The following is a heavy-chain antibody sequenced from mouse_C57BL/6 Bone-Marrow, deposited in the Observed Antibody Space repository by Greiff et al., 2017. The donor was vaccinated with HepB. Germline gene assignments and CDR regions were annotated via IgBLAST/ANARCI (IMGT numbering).Heavy chain of an antibody. CDR2: INPYNGDT. CDR1: GYSFTGYF. Sequence: VQLKESGPELVKPGDSVKISCKASGYSFTGYFMNWVMQSHGKSLEWIGRINPYNGDTFYNQKFKGKATLTVDKSSSTAHMELRSLTSEDSAVYYCAREGIYYYGSSYVLYAMDYWGQGTSVTVSS. V-gene: IGHV1-20*01. J-gene: IGHJ4*01. CDR3: AREGIYYYGSSYVLYAMDY. D-gene: IGHD1-1*01.